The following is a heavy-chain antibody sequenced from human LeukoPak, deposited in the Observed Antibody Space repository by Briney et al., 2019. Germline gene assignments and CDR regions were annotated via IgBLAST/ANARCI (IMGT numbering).Heavy chain of an antibody. Sequence: GGSLRLSCAASGFTFSSYGMHWVRQAPGKGLEWVAVIWYDGSNKYYAGSVKGRFTISRDNSKNTLYLQMNSLRAEDTAAYYCAKSAGATTAGRHDYWGQGTLVTVSS. CDR2: IWYDGSNK. V-gene: IGHV3-33*06. CDR1: GFTFSSYG. D-gene: IGHD1-26*01. J-gene: IGHJ4*02. CDR3: AKSAGATTAGRHDY.